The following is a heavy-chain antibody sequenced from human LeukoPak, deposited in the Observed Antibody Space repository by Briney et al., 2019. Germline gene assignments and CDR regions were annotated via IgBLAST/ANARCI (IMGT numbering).Heavy chain of an antibody. V-gene: IGHV1-69*04. Sequence: ASVKVSCKASGGTFSSYTISWLRQAPGQGLEWMGRIIPILGIANYAQKFQGRVTITADKSTSTAYMELSSLRSEDTAVYYCARDRGYCSSTSCYYWFDPWGQGTLVTVSS. CDR3: ARDRGYCSSTSCYYWFDP. J-gene: IGHJ5*02. CDR2: IIPILGIA. CDR1: GGTFSSYT. D-gene: IGHD2-2*01.